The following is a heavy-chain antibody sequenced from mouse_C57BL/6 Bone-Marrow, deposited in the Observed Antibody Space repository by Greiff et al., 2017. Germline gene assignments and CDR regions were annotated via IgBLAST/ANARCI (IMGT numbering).Heavy chain of an antibody. CDR1: GFTFSDYY. D-gene: IGHD1-1*01. CDR2: INYDGSST. V-gene: IGHV5-16*01. CDR3: ARERSTTVDYYAMDY. J-gene: IGHJ4*01. Sequence: EVKLVESEGGLVQPGSSMKLSCTASGFTFSDYYMAWVRQVPEKGLEWVANINYDGSSTYYLDSLKSRFIISRDNAKNILYLQMSSLKSEDTATYYCARERSTTVDYYAMDYWGQGTSVTVSS.